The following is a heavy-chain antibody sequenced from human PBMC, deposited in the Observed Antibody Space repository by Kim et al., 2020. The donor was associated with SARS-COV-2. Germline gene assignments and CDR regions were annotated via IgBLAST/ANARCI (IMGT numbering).Heavy chain of an antibody. CDR3: SVVAPPSFDY. D-gene: IGHD2-15*01. CDR2: ISSDSNHI. J-gene: IGHJ4*02. Sequence: GGSLRLSCVASGFTFSTYSMNWVRQAPGKGLEWVSTISSDSNHIYYADSLRGRFTTSRDNSKNSLYLQMNSLRDDDTALYYCSVVAPPSFDYWGQGTLVTVSP. V-gene: IGHV3-21*01. CDR1: GFTFSTYS.